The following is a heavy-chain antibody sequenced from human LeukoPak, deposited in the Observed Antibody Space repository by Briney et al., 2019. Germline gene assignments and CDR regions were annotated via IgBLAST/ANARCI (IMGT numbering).Heavy chain of an antibody. Sequence: GGSLRLSCAASGFTVSSNYMSWVRQAPGKGLEWVSVIYSGGSTYYADSVKGRFTISRDNSKNTLYLQMNSLRAEDTAVYYCANRYEIAARIDWGQGTLVTVSS. CDR1: GFTVSSNY. J-gene: IGHJ4*02. CDR3: ANRYEIAARID. CDR2: IYSGGST. D-gene: IGHD6-6*01. V-gene: IGHV3-66*01.